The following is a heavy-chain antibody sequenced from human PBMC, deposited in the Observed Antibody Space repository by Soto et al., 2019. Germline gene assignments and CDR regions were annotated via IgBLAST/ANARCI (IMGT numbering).Heavy chain of an antibody. Sequence: QVQLVESGGGAVQPGRSLRLSCAASGFTFSNYGMHWVRQAPGKGLEWMAVIWYDGSNKYYADSVKGRFTISRDNSKNTLYLQMNTLRVEETAVYSCARAHEYIDYWGQGTRVTVSS. CDR3: ARAHEYIDY. V-gene: IGHV3-33*01. CDR1: GFTFSNYG. J-gene: IGHJ4*02. CDR2: IWYDGSNK. D-gene: IGHD5-18*01.